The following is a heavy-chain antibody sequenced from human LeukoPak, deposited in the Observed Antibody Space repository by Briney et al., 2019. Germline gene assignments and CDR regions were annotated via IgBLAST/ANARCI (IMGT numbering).Heavy chain of an antibody. J-gene: IGHJ4*02. CDR1: GFTFGDYA. Sequence: GGSLRLSCTVSGFTFGDYAINWVRQAPGKGLEWVGFIRSKAFGETAEYAASVKGRFTISRDDSKSIAYLQMNSLKTEDTAVYYCTRDRGSSTLGDYWGQGTLVTVTS. CDR2: IRSKAFGETA. D-gene: IGHD3-16*01. V-gene: IGHV3-49*04. CDR3: TRDRGSSTLGDY.